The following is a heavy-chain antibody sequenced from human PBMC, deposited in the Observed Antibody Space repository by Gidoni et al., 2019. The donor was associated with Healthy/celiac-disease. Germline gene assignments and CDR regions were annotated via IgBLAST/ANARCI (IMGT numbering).Heavy chain of an antibody. V-gene: IGHV5-51*01. J-gene: IGHJ4*02. Sequence: EVQLVQSGAEVKKPGESQTIPCKGSGYSYTSYCIGRVRQMPGKGLEWSGIIDPGDSDTRNSPSFQGQVTISADKSISTAYLQWSSLKASDTAMYYCARLEAREPIVGATNPPYFDYWGQGTLVTVSS. CDR3: ARLEAREPIVGATNPPYFDY. D-gene: IGHD1-26*01. CDR1: GYSYTSYC. CDR2: IDPGDSDT.